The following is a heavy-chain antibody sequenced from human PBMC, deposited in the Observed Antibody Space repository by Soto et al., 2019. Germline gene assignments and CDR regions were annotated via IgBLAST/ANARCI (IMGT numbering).Heavy chain of an antibody. CDR3: ARSYTLTLSDVLPSFHFPA. J-gene: IGHJ5*02. CDR2: INQSGST. Sequence: SQSLAPTCAGYEGSFGGDYWTGFGQSPGRRLEWIGEINQSGSTRYNPSLESRVTMTVDRSKNQFSLNLNSVTAADTAVYYCARSYTLTLSDVLPSFHFPAWGQ. D-gene: IGHD1-26*01. CDR1: EGSFGGDY. V-gene: IGHV4-34*01.